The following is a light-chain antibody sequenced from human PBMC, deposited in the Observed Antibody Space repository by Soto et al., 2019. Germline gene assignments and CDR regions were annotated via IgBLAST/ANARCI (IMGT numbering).Light chain of an antibody. CDR1: QSVSSSY. Sequence: EIVLTQSPGTLSLSPGERATLSCRASQSVSSSYLAWYQQKPGQAPRLLISDASSRATGFPDRFSGSVSETDFTLTISRLEPEDLAVNNCQQYGRSPTFGQGTKVQIK. V-gene: IGKV3-20*01. J-gene: IGKJ1*01. CDR2: DAS. CDR3: QQYGRSPT.